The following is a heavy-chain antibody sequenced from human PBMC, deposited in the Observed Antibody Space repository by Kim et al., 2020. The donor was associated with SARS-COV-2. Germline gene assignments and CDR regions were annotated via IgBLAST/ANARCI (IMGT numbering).Heavy chain of an antibody. D-gene: IGHD2-2*01. V-gene: IGHV3-23*01. Sequence: GGSLRLSCAASGFTFSNYGVSWVRQAPGKGLEWVSAISFGGVTDYADSVRGRFTTSRDNPKSKVYLQMNSLRAEDTAVYYCAGICGTTSCSDDYWGQGNL. CDR1: GFTFSNYG. CDR2: ISFGGVT. J-gene: IGHJ4*02. CDR3: AGICGTTSCSDDY.